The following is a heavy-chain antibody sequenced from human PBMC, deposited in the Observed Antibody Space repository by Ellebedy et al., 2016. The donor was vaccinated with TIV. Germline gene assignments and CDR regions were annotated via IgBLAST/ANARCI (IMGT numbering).Heavy chain of an antibody. CDR3: ARGGGSGYFDL. Sequence: MPSETLSLTCTVSGGSISSYYWSRIRQPPGKGLEWIGYIYYSGSTNYNPSLKSRVTISEDTSKSQFSLKLSSVTAADTAVYYCARGGGSGYFDLWGRGTLVTVSS. V-gene: IGHV4-59*01. CDR1: GGSISSYY. J-gene: IGHJ2*01. D-gene: IGHD3-16*01. CDR2: IYYSGST.